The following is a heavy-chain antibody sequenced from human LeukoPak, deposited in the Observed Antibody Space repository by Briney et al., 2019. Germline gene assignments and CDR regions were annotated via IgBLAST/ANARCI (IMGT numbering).Heavy chain of an antibody. CDR3: AREALEGSIYYFDY. V-gene: IGHV4-59*12. CDR1: GGSISSYY. D-gene: IGHD6-6*01. J-gene: IGHJ4*02. Sequence: PSETLSLTCTVSGGSISSYYWSWIRQPPGKGLEWIGYIYYSGSTNYNPSLKSRVTISVDTSKNQFSLKLSSVTAADTAVYYCAREALEGSIYYFDYWGQGTLVTVSS. CDR2: IYYSGST.